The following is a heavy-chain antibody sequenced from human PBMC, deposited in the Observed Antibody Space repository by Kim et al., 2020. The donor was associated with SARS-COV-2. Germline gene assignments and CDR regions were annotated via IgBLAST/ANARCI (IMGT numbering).Heavy chain of an antibody. Sequence: GGSLRLSCAASGFTLSDYGIHWVRQAPGEGLEWVAVMYYDGTNKYYADSVKGRFTISRDNSKNTLYLEMSSLRAEDTAVYYCAKRAGRWLVGDSYFDYWG. D-gene: IGHD6-19*01. CDR1: GFTLSDYG. CDR3: AKRAGRWLVGDSYFDY. CDR2: MYYDGTNK. V-gene: IGHV3-33*06. J-gene: IGHJ4*01.